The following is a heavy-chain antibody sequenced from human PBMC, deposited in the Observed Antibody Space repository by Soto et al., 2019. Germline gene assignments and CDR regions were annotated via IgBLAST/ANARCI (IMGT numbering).Heavy chain of an antibody. CDR2: ISGSGDVT. CDR3: ATRIYTTIPGGMDV. D-gene: IGHD3-16*01. J-gene: IGHJ6*02. V-gene: IGHV3-20*04. Sequence: EVQLLESGGGLAQPGGSLRLSCTATDHAMSWVRQAPGKGLEWVSAISGSGDVTHYGDSVKGRFTISRDNSKNTMYLQMDSLRVDDTAVYYCATRIYTTIPGGMDVWCQGTTVTVSS. CDR1: DHA.